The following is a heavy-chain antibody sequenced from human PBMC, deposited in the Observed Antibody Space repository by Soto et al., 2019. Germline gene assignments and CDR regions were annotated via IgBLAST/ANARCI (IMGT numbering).Heavy chain of an antibody. V-gene: IGHV3-9*01. J-gene: IGHJ4*02. CDR1: GFKFDDFA. Sequence: GGSLRLSCAASGFKFDDFAMHWVRQTPGKGLEWVSGISWNSGYIGYADSVKGRFTISRDNAKKSLFLFLGSLKPEDTALYYCAKDLSDSIVLPSTGGLDYWGQGTWVTVSS. CDR2: ISWNSGYI. D-gene: IGHD3-16*01. CDR3: AKDLSDSIVLPSTGGLDY.